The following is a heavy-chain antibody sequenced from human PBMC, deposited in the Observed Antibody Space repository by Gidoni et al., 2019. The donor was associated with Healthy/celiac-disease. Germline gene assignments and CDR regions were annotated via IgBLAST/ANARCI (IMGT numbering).Heavy chain of an antibody. D-gene: IGHD6-19*01. Sequence: QVTLKESGPVLVKPTETLTLTCTVSGFSLSNARMGVSWIRQPPGKALEWLAHIFSNDEKSYSTSLKSRLTISKDTSKSQVVLTMTNMDPVDTATYYCARSRIAVGADYYYYGMDVWGQGTTVTVSS. CDR3: ARSRIAVGADYYYYGMDV. V-gene: IGHV2-26*01. CDR2: IFSNDEK. J-gene: IGHJ6*02. CDR1: GFSLSNARMG.